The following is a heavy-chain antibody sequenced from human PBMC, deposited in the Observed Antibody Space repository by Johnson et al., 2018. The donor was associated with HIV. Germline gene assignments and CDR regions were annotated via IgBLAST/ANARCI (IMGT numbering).Heavy chain of an antibody. J-gene: IGHJ3*02. V-gene: IGHV3-33*03. CDR3: AKAETRAGDAFDI. CDR2: IWYDGSNK. CDR1: GFTFSSYG. Sequence: QVQLVESGGGVVQPGRSLRLSCTASGFTFSSYGLHWVRQAPGKGLEWVAVIWYDGSNKYYADSVKGQFTISRDNSKNQLYLQMNSLRFDDTAMYYWAKAETRAGDAFDIWGQGTMVTVSS. D-gene: IGHD1-14*01.